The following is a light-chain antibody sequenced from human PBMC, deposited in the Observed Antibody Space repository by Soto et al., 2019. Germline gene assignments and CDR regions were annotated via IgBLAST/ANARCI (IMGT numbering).Light chain of an antibody. CDR1: QSISSW. CDR2: DAS. J-gene: IGKJ5*01. Sequence: DIQMTQSPSTLSPSVGDRVTITCRASQSISSWLAWYQQKPGKAPKLRIYDASSLESGVPSRFSGSGSGTEFTLTISSLQPDDFAPYYCQQYNSYSPITFGQGTRLEIK. V-gene: IGKV1-5*01. CDR3: QQYNSYSPIT.